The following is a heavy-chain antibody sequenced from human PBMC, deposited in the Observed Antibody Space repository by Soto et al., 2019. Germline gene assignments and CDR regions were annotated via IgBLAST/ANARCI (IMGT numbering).Heavy chain of an antibody. J-gene: IGHJ6*02. CDR3: AKNIGIAAATYGMDV. CDR1: GFTFSSYG. D-gene: IGHD6-13*01. V-gene: IGHV3-30*18. CDR2: ISYDGSNK. Sequence: GGSLRLSCAASGFTFSSYGMHWARQAPGKGLEWVAVISYDGSNKYYADSVKGRFTISRDNSKNTLYLQMNSLRAEDTAAYYCAKNIGIAAATYGMDVWGQGTTVTVSS.